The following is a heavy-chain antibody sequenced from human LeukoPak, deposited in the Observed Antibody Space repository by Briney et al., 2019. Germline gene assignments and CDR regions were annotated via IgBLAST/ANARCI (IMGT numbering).Heavy chain of an antibody. V-gene: IGHV1-24*01. CDR1: GYTLTELS. CDR2: FDPEDGET. D-gene: IGHD5-24*01. Sequence: ASVKVSCKVSGYTLTELSMHWVRQAQGKGKEWMGGFDPEDGETIYEQKFQGRVTITEDTDTDKDYMELSSLRSEDTAVYYCATDSGDGYNPSGYWGQGTLVTVSS. J-gene: IGHJ4*02. CDR3: ATDSGDGYNPSGY.